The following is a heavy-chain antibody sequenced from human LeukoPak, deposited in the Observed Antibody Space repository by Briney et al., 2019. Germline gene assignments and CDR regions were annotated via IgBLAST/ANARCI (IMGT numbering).Heavy chain of an antibody. CDR1: GFSFSVYE. D-gene: IGHD6-25*01. CDR2: ISSSGTTT. CDR3: TTLTAASNFDY. J-gene: IGHJ4*02. V-gene: IGHV3-48*03. Sequence: GGSLRLSCAASGFSFSVYEIHWVRQAPGKGLEWIADISSSGTTTYYADSVKGRFTISRDNAKNSLYLQMNSLGAEDTAVYYCTTLTAASNFDYWGQGTLVTVSS.